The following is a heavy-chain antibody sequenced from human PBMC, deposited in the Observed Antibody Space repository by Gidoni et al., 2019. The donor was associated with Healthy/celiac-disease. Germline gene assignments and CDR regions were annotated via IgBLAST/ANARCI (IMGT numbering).Heavy chain of an antibody. CDR2: IKSKTDGGTT. CDR3: TTDYEILTGSYDAFDI. D-gene: IGHD3-9*01. J-gene: IGHJ3*02. CDR1: GFTFGNAW. Sequence: EVQLVASGGGLVQPGGSLRRSCAASGFTFGNAWLSWVRQAPGKGLEWCGRIKSKTDGGTTDDAAPVKGRFTISRDDSKNTLYLQMNSLKTEDTAVYYCTTDYEILTGSYDAFDIWGQGTMVTVSS. V-gene: IGHV3-15*01.